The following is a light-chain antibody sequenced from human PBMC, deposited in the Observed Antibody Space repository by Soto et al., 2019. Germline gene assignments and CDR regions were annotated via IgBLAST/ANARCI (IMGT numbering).Light chain of an antibody. Sequence: QSVLTQPASVSGSPGQSITISCTGTSSDVGGYNYVSWYQHHPGKAPKLMIYDVSNRPSGVSNRFSASKSGNTASLTISELQAEDEADYYCSSSTRSHPPSYVFGTATTVIVL. CDR3: SSSTRSHPPSYV. J-gene: IGLJ1*01. CDR1: SSDVGGYNY. V-gene: IGLV2-14*03. CDR2: DVS.